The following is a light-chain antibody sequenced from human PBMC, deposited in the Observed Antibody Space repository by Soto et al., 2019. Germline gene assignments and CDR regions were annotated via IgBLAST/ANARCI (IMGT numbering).Light chain of an antibody. Sequence: QSALTQPASVSVSPGQSITISGTGTSSDIGHYDYVSWYQQHPGKAPKLMIYHVTYRPSGVSNRYSGSKSGNSASLTISGLQADDEADYYCCSLTTSHTYVFGSGTKVTVL. J-gene: IGLJ1*01. CDR3: CSLTTSHTYV. V-gene: IGLV2-14*03. CDR2: HVT. CDR1: SSDIGHYDY.